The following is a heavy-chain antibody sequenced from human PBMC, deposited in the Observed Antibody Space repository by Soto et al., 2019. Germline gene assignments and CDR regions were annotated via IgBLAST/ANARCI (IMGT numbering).Heavy chain of an antibody. J-gene: IGHJ4*02. CDR1: GESFSDYY. V-gene: IGHV4-34*01. D-gene: IGHD2-2*01. CDR3: ARRPTTISTDY. Sequence: PSETLSLTCAVYGESFSDYYWTWIRQPPGKGLEWIGEINHSGTTNYNPSLKSRVTISVDTSMNQFSLKLSSLTAADTAVYYCARRPTTISTDYWGQGTLVTVSS. CDR2: INHSGTT.